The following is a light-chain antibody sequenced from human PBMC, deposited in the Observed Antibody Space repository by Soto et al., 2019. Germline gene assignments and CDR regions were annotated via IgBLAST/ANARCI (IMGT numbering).Light chain of an antibody. CDR2: AAS. V-gene: IGKV1-17*01. CDR1: QSISNH. CDR3: LQHNSYPLT. J-gene: IGKJ4*01. Sequence: DIQMTQSPSSLSASVEDRVIITCRASQSISNHLNWYQQKPGKAPKLLIYAASSLQSGVPSRFSGSGSGTEFTLTISSLQPEDFATYYCLQHNSYPLTFGGGTKVDI.